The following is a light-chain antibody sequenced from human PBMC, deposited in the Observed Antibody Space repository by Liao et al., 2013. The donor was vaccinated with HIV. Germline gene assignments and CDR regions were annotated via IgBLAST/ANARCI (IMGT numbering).Light chain of an antibody. J-gene: IGLJ3*02. CDR2: KDS. CDR3: QSADSSATYPV. V-gene: IGLV3-25*03. CDR1: IGSKS. Sequence: SHVLTQPPSVSVAPGKTAKITCGGYSIGSKSVHWYQQKPGQAPVLLIYKDSERPSGIPERFSGSSSGTTVTLTISGVQAEDEADYYCQSADSSATYPVFGGGTKLTVL.